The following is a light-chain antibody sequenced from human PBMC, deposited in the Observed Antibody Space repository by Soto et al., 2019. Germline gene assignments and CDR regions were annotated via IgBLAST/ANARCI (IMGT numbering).Light chain of an antibody. V-gene: IGLV1-40*01. Sequence: QSVLTQPPSVSGAPGQRVTISCTGSSSNIGAGFNVHWYQHFPGTAPKLLIYDNKNRASGVPDRFSGSKSDTSASLAITGLQAEDEAVYYCQSYDTSLSASGVFGGGTKLTVL. CDR3: QSYDTSLSASGV. J-gene: IGLJ2*01. CDR2: DNK. CDR1: SSNIGAGFN.